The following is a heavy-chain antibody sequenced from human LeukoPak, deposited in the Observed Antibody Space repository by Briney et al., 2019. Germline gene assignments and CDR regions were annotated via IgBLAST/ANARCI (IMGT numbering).Heavy chain of an antibody. D-gene: IGHD3-3*01. Sequence: SETLSLTCTVSGGSISSGGYYWSWIRQPPGKGLEWIGYIYHSGSTYYNPSLKSRVTISVDRSKNQFSLKLSSVTATDTAVYYCARVGDLMSGYYTGLDDYWGQGTLVTVSS. V-gene: IGHV4-30-2*01. J-gene: IGHJ4*02. CDR1: GGSISSGGYY. CDR3: ARVGDLMSGYYTGLDDY. CDR2: IYHSGST.